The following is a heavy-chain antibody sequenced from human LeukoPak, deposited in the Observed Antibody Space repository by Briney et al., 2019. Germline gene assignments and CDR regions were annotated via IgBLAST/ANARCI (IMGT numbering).Heavy chain of an antibody. V-gene: IGHV4-59*12. CDR2: IYYSGST. J-gene: IGHJ4*02. CDR1: GGSMNSYY. CDR3: ARDGPEGGSEVDY. Sequence: SETPSLTCSVSGGSMNSYYWSWIRQSPGKGLEWVGYIYYSGSTKYNPSLKSRVTISVDTSKNQFSLKLSSVTPEDTAVYYCARDGPEGGSEVDYWGQGTRVTVSS. D-gene: IGHD5-12*01.